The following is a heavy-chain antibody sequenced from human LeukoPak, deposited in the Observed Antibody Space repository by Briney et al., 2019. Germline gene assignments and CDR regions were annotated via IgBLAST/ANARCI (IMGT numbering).Heavy chain of an antibody. Sequence: PSETLSLTCTVSGGSISSGSYYWSWIRQPAGKGLEWIGRIYTSGSTNYNPSLNSRVTISVDTSKNQFSLKLSSVTAADTAVYYCARVSVLRRYYDSSGYYHFDYWGQGTLVTVSS. CDR2: IYTSGST. CDR1: GGSISSGSYY. V-gene: IGHV4-61*02. D-gene: IGHD3-22*01. CDR3: ARVSVLRRYYDSSGYYHFDY. J-gene: IGHJ4*02.